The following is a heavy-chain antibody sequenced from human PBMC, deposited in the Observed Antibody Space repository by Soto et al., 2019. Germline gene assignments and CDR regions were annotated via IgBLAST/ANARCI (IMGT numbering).Heavy chain of an antibody. CDR1: AGSIRTSNC. D-gene: IGHD6-19*01. CDR3: ASLAGTGGF. Sequence: PETFSHTCTVSAGSIRTSNCLRGVRQHPGKGLEWIGEIYQSGSTNYNPSLKSRVTISVDKSKNQFSLKLSSVTAADTAVYYCASLAGTGGFWGQGTLVTVSS. V-gene: IGHV4-4*03. CDR2: IYQSGST. J-gene: IGHJ4*01.